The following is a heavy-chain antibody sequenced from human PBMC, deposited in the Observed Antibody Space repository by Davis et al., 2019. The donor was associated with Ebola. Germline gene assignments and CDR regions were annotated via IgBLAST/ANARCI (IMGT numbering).Heavy chain of an antibody. CDR1: GFRFSDPC. V-gene: IGHV3-72*01. CDR2: IKNKGGSYTA. J-gene: IGHJ6*02. Sequence: PGGSLRLSCAASGFRFSDPCMDWVRQAPGKGLEWVGRIKNKGGSYTADYAASVKGRFTISRDDSKNSLYLQMNSLRTEDTAVYYCARDWGTALDVWGQGTTVTVSS. CDR3: ARDWGTALDV. D-gene: IGHD3-16*01.